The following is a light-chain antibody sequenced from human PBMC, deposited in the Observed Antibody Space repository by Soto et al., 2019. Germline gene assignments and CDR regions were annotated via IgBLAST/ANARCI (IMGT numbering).Light chain of an antibody. Sequence: ELVLTQSPATLSLSPGERASLYCRASQSVSIIYLVWYPPKPGPAPRLLIYDGSSTATGIPDRFSGSGSGTDFTLTISRLEPEDFAVYYCQQYGNSISWTCGQGTKVDIK. CDR2: DGS. CDR3: QQYGNSISWT. V-gene: IGKV3-20*01. J-gene: IGKJ1*01. CDR1: QSVSIIY.